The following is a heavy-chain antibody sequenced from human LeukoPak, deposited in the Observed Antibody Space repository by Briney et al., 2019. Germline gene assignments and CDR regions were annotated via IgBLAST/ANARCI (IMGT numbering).Heavy chain of an antibody. J-gene: IGHJ6*02. CDR2: INADGSET. V-gene: IGHV3-7*01. CDR1: GFAISGHW. CDR3: GRGHYGLDV. Sequence: GGPLRLSCTASGFAISGHWQTWVRQTPGKGLEWVAHINADGSETSYVGSVKGRFTISKDSVENSVTLQMNSLRVEDTGVYYCGRGHYGLDVWGQGATVTVSS.